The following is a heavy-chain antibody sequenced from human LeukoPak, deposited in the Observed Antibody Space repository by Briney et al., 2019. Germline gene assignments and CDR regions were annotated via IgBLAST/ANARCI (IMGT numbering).Heavy chain of an antibody. CDR2: ISYDGSNK. CDR1: GFIFSTYA. Sequence: GGSLRLSCSASGFIFSTYAMHWVRQPPGKGLEWVAVISYDGSNKYYADSVKGRFTISRDNSKNTLYLQMNSLRAEDTAVYYCARDRRGSGWYYFDYWGQGTLVTVSS. V-gene: IGHV3-30-3*01. D-gene: IGHD6-19*01. CDR3: ARDRRGSGWYYFDY. J-gene: IGHJ4*02.